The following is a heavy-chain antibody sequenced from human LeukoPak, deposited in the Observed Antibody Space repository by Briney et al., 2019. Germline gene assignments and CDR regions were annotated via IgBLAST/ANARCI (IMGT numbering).Heavy chain of an antibody. CDR2: IIPIFGTA. Sequence: ASVKVSCKASRRTFSSYAINWVRQAPGQGLEWMGGIIPIFGTANYAQKFQGRVTITADESTSTAYMELSSLRSEDTAVYYCARIPITYYYDSSGYYNYWGQGTLVTVSS. V-gene: IGHV1-69*13. D-gene: IGHD3-22*01. CDR1: RRTFSSYA. J-gene: IGHJ4*02. CDR3: ARIPITYYYDSSGYYNY.